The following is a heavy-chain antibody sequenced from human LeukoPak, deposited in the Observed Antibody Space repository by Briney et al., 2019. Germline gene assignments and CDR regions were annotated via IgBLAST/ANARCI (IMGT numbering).Heavy chain of an antibody. CDR3: ARVSGGNKRPFDY. CDR1: GGSFSGYY. Sequence: SETLSLTCAVYGGSFSGYYWSWIRQPPGKGLEWIGEIYHSGSTNYNPSLKSRVTISVDTSKNQFSLKLSSVTAADTAVYYCARVSGGNKRPFDYWGQGTLVTVSS. D-gene: IGHD4-23*01. V-gene: IGHV4-34*01. J-gene: IGHJ4*02. CDR2: IYHSGST.